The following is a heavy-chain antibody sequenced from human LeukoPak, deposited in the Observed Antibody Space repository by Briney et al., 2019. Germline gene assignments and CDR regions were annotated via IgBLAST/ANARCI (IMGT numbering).Heavy chain of an antibody. V-gene: IGHV1-69*01. Sequence: SVKVSCKASGGTFSSYAISWVRQAPGQGLEWMGGIIPIFGTANYAQKFQGRVTITADESTSTAYMELSSLRSEDTAVYYCARGPPPNYYSYGMDVWGQGTTVTVSS. CDR1: GGTFSSYA. CDR2: IIPIFGTA. J-gene: IGHJ6*02. CDR3: ARGPPPNYYSYGMDV.